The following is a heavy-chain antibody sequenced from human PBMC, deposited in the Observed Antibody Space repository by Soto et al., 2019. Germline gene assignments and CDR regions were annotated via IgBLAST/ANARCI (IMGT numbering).Heavy chain of an antibody. J-gene: IGHJ5*02. CDR1: GGAISSGDYY. CDR3: ARDRTPPSWFDP. Sequence: QVQLQESGPGLVKPSQTLSLTCTVSGGAISSGDYYWSWIRQPPGKGLEWIGHIYYSGSTYYNPSLKSRVIISKDTSKNQFSLNLGSVTAADTAVYYCARDRTPPSWFDPWGQGTLVTVSS. CDR2: IYYSGST. V-gene: IGHV4-30-4*01.